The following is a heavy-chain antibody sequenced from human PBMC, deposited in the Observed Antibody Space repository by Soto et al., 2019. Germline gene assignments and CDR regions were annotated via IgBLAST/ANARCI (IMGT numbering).Heavy chain of an antibody. J-gene: IGHJ6*03. V-gene: IGHV4-59*08. Sequence: QVQLQESGPGLVKPSETLSLTCTVSGGSISSYYWSWIRQPPGKGLEWIGYIYYSGSTNYNPSLKSRVIISVDTSKNQFSLKLSSVTAADTAVYYCARLGAFTYCSSTSCYRGSYYYMDVWGKGTTVTVSS. CDR3: ARLGAFTYCSSTSCYRGSYYYMDV. D-gene: IGHD2-2*01. CDR2: IYYSGST. CDR1: GGSISSYY.